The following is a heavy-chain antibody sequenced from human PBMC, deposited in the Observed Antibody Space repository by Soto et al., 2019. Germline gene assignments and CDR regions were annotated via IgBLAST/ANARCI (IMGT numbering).Heavy chain of an antibody. D-gene: IGHD6-13*01. V-gene: IGHV4-59*12. J-gene: IGHJ4*02. CDR2: IYFSGGT. CDR3: ARESRSWYGSIWDY. CDR1: GGSISSYY. Sequence: SETLSLTCTVSGGSISSYYWSWIRQPPGKGLEWIGYIYFSGGTNYNPSLKSRVTISVDTSKNQFSLKLSSVTAADTAVYYCARESRSWYGSIWDYWGQGALVTVSS.